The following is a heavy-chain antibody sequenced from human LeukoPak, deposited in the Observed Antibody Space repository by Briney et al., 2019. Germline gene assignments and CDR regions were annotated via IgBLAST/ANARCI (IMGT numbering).Heavy chain of an antibody. CDR2: IYYSGST. V-gene: IGHV4-30-4*01. CDR3: ARAGPDYGMDV. Sequence: SQTLSLTCTVSGGSISSGDYYWSWTRQPPGKGLEWIGYIYYSGSTYYNPSLKSRVTISVDTSKNQFSLKLSSVTAADAAVYYCARAGPDYGMDVWGQGTTVTVSS. CDR1: GGSISSGDYY. D-gene: IGHD3-10*01. J-gene: IGHJ6*02.